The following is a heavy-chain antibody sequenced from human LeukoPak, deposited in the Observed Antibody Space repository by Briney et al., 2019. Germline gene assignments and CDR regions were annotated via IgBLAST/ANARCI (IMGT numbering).Heavy chain of an antibody. D-gene: IGHD3-3*01. CDR3: ASSVYDFWSGYSEN. CDR1: GGSFSNSGYY. CDR2: IYYSGST. J-gene: IGHJ4*02. V-gene: IGHV4-31*11. Sequence: PSETLSLTCAVSGGSFSNSGYYWGWIRQHPGKGLEWIGYIYYSGSTYYNPSLKSRVTISVDTSKNQFSLKLSSVTAADTAVYYCASSVYDFWSGYSENWGQGTLVTVSS.